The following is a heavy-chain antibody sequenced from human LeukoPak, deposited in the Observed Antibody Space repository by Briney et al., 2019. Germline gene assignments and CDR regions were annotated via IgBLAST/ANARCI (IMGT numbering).Heavy chain of an antibody. V-gene: IGHV4-31*03. J-gene: IGHJ4*02. Sequence: SETLSLTCTVSGGSISSGAYYWSWIRQHPGKGLEWIGYIYYSGSTYYSPSLKSRVTISVDTSKNQFSLKLSSVTAADTAVYYCAGGYGDFWSGYPRTNWGQGTLVTVSS. D-gene: IGHD3-3*01. CDR3: AGGYGDFWSGYPRTN. CDR2: IYYSGST. CDR1: GGSISSGAYY.